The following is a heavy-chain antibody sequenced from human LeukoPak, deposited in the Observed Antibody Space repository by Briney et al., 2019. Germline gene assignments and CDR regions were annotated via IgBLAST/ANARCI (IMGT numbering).Heavy chain of an antibody. V-gene: IGHV3-30*18. CDR3: AKDLRPAATWMDAFEI. D-gene: IGHD2-2*01. CDR2: ISYDGSNK. Sequence: GGSLRLSCAASGFTFSRYGIHWVRQVPGKWLQWVALISYDGSNKYYADSVKGRFTISRDNSKNTVYLQMNSLRAEDTAVHYCAKDLRPAATWMDAFEIWGQGTMVTVSS. CDR1: GFTFSRYG. J-gene: IGHJ3*02.